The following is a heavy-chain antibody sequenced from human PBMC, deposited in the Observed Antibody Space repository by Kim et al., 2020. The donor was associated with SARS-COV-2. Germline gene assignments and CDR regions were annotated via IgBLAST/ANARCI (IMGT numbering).Heavy chain of an antibody. CDR1: GGSVSSGSYY. Sequence: SETLSLTCTVSGGSVSSGSYYWSWIRQPPGKGLEWIGYIYYSGSTNYNPSLKSRVTISVDTSKNQFSLKLSSVTAADTAVYYCARVGGYNWNRGLRWFDPWGQGTLVTVSS. D-gene: IGHD1-20*01. V-gene: IGHV4-61*01. CDR3: ARVGGYNWNRGLRWFDP. J-gene: IGHJ5*02. CDR2: IYYSGST.